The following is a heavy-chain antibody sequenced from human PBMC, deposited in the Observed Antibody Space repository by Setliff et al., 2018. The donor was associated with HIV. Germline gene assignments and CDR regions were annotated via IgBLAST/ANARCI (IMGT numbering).Heavy chain of an antibody. Sequence: EASVKVSCKVSGYTLTELSRHWVRQAPGKGLEWMGGFDPEDGETIYAQKFQGRVTMTEDTSTDTAYMELSSLRSEDTAVYYCATSSPVGPWLPSHDAFDIWGQGTMVTVSS. CDR2: FDPEDGET. CDR1: GYTLTELS. CDR3: ATSSPVGPWLPSHDAFDI. D-gene: IGHD3-22*01. V-gene: IGHV1-24*01. J-gene: IGHJ3*02.